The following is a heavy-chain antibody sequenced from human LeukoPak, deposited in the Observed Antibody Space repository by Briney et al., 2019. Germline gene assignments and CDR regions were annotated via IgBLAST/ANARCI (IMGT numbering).Heavy chain of an antibody. CDR3: ARLLRVGYCSTTSCNWFDP. CDR2: IYYSGST. V-gene: IGHV4-39*07. J-gene: IGHJ5*02. D-gene: IGHD2-2*03. CDR1: GGSISSTSYY. Sequence: SETLSLTCTVSGGSISSTSYYWGWIRQPPGKVLEWIGSIYYSGSTYYNPSLKSRVTISVDTSKNQFSLKLSSVTAADTAVYYCARLLRVGYCSTTSCNWFDPWGQGTLVTVSS.